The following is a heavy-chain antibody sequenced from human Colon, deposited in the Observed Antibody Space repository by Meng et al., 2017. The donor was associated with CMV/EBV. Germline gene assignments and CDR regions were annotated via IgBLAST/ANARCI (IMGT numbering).Heavy chain of an antibody. CDR2: ISWNSGTI. CDR3: ARDKIGGYAYGYLDF. J-gene: IGHJ4*01. CDR1: GFTFNDYV. Sequence: SLKISCDTSGFTFNDYVMHWVRQAPGKGLEWVSGISWNSGTIGYADSVKGRFTISRDNAKNSLYLQMNSLRAEDTAIYYCARDKIGGYAYGYLDFWGQGTPVTVSS. D-gene: IGHD5-18*01. V-gene: IGHV3-9*01.